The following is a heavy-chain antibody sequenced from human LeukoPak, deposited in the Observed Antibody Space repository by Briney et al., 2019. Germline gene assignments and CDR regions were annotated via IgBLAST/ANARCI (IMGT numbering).Heavy chain of an antibody. D-gene: IGHD5-12*01. CDR1: GFTFSSYG. CDR3: AGAYSGYDSWWFDP. CDR2: IWYDGSNK. Sequence: GGSLRLSCAASGFTFSSYGMHWVRQAPGKGLEWVAVIWYDGSNKYYADSVKGRFTISRDNSKNTLYLQMNSLRAEDTAVYYCAGAYSGYDSWWFDPWGQGTLVTVSS. J-gene: IGHJ5*02. V-gene: IGHV3-33*01.